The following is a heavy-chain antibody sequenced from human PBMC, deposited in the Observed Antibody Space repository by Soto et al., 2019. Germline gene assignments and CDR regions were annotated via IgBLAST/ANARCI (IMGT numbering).Heavy chain of an antibody. CDR2: IYPGDSDT. Sequence: GESLKISCKGSGYSFTSYWIGWVRQMPGKGLEWMGIIYPGDSDTRYSPSFQGQVTISADKSISTAYLQWSSLKASDTAMYCCARFLVVVPAANDAFDIWGQGTMVTVSS. D-gene: IGHD2-2*01. V-gene: IGHV5-51*01. CDR1: GYSFTSYW. J-gene: IGHJ3*02. CDR3: ARFLVVVPAANDAFDI.